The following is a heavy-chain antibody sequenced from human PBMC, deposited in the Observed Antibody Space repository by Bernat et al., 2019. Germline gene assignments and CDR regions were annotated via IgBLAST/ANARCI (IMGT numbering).Heavy chain of an antibody. CDR3: GRAIGYSNSWYVTLLGWYFDL. CDR2: IWYDGSNK. Sequence: QVQLVESGGGVVQPGRSLRLSCAASGFTFSSYGMHWVRQAPGKGLEWVAVIWYDGSNKYYADSVKGRFTISRDNSKNTLYLQMNSLRAEDTAVYYCGRAIGYSNSWYVTLLGWYFDLWGRGTLVTVSS. J-gene: IGHJ2*01. D-gene: IGHD6-13*01. CDR1: GFTFSSYG. V-gene: IGHV3-33*01.